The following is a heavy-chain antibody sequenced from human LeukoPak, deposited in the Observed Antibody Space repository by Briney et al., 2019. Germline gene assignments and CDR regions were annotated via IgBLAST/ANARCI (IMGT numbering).Heavy chain of an antibody. CDR3: ARGDHGYRNYYYYMDV. J-gene: IGHJ6*03. Sequence: AASVKVSCKASGGTFSSYAISWVRQAPGQGREWMGGIIPVFGTANYAQKFQGRVTITADESTSTAYMELSSLRSEDTAVYYCARGDHGYRNYYYYMDVWGKGTTVTVSS. CDR2: IIPVFGTA. V-gene: IGHV1-69*01. D-gene: IGHD5-24*01. CDR1: GGTFSSYA.